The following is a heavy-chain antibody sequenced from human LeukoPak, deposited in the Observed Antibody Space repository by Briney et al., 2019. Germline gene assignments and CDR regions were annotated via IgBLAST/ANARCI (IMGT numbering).Heavy chain of an antibody. Sequence: NPGGSLRLSCAASGFTFSSYSMNWVRQAPGKGLEWVSSISSSSSYIYYADSVKGRFTISRDNAKNSLYLQMNSLRAEDTAVYYCARDEAGDHGSSDAFDIWGQGTMVTVSS. D-gene: IGHD2-21*02. CDR2: ISSSSSYI. V-gene: IGHV3-21*01. J-gene: IGHJ3*02. CDR1: GFTFSSYS. CDR3: ARDEAGDHGSSDAFDI.